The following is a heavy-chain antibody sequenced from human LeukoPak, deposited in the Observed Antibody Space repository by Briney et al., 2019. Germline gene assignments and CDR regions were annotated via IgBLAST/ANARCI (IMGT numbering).Heavy chain of an antibody. CDR2: ISHSGST. V-gene: IGHV4-34*01. D-gene: IGHD5-12*01. CDR1: GGSFSGYY. CDR3: ARALVRATMVWYFDL. Sequence: SETLPLTCAVSGGSFSGYYWSWIRQPPGKGLEWIGEISHSGSTNYSPSLKSRVTISVDTSKNQFSLNLSSVTAADTAVYYCARALVRATMVWYFDLWGRGTLVTVSS. J-gene: IGHJ2*01.